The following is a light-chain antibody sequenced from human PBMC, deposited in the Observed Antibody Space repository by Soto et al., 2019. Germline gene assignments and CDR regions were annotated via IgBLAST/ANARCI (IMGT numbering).Light chain of an antibody. V-gene: IGKV3-15*01. CDR3: QQYSKWPIT. J-gene: IGKJ5*01. Sequence: EMVMTQSPAILSVSPGESATLSGRASQSVNSIYLAWYQQHPGQPPRLLIYGISTRATGIPARFSGSGSGTEFSLTLSSLQSEDFAVYYCQQYSKWPITFGQGTRLEIK. CDR2: GIS. CDR1: QSVNSIY.